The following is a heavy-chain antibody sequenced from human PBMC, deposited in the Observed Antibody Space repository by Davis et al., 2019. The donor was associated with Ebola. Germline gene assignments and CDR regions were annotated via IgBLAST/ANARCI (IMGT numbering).Heavy chain of an antibody. Sequence: PSETLSLTCTVSGYSISSGSYYWSWIRQPAGKGLEWIGHIYTSGSTNYNPSLKSRVTISVDTSKNQFSLKLSSVTAADTAVYYCARALITILGSDPWGQGTLVTVSS. V-gene: IGHV4-61*09. D-gene: IGHD3-3*01. CDR2: IYTSGST. CDR3: ARALITILGSDP. J-gene: IGHJ5*02. CDR1: GYSISSGSYY.